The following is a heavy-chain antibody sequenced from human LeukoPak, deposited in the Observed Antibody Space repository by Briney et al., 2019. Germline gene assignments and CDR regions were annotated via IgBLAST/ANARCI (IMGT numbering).Heavy chain of an antibody. CDR1: GYTLTELS. CDR2: FDPEDGET. J-gene: IGHJ1*01. Sequence: ASVKVSFKCSGYTLTELSMHWVRRARGKGGEGMGGFDPEDGETIYAQKFQGRVTMTEDTSTDTAYMELSSLRSEDTAVYYCATPGDSSGFQDWGQGTLVTVSS. V-gene: IGHV1-24*01. CDR3: ATPGDSSGFQD. D-gene: IGHD3-22*01.